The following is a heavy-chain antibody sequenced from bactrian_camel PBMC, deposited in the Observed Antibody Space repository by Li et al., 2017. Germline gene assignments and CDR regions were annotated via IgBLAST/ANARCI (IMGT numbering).Heavy chain of an antibody. J-gene: IGHJ4*01. V-gene: IGHV3S1*01. CDR3: AADVGTTGPVSWCGLGDPQYQY. CDR1: GYSFSGYC. Sequence: HVQLVESGGGTVAAGGSLRLSCAVSGYSFSGYCFGWFRQVPGKEREGVAAIYSGDGDDSPYYAVSVRGRFTISQDDATMTLFLQMNSLKPEDTAMCYCAADVGTTGPVSWCGLGDPQYQYWGQGTQVTVS. D-gene: IGHD5*01. CDR2: IYSGDGDDSP.